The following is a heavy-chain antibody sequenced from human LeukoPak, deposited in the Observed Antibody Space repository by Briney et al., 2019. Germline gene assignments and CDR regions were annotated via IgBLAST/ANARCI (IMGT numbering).Heavy chain of an antibody. Sequence: ASVKVSCKASGYTFTSYYIHWVRQAPGQGLEWMGIIYPGGGSTSYAQKFQGRVTMTRDMSTSTVYMELSSLRSEDPAVYYCAELGITMIGGVWGKGTTVTISS. J-gene: IGHJ6*04. CDR1: GYTFTSYY. D-gene: IGHD3-10*02. CDR3: AELGITMIGGV. V-gene: IGHV1-46*01. CDR2: IYPGGGST.